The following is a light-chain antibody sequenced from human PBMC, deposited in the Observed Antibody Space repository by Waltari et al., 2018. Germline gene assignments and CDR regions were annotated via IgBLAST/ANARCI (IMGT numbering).Light chain of an antibody. CDR3: ATRDDSLSAPV. CDR2: RND. CDR1: SSNIGRHY. J-gene: IGLJ2*01. V-gene: IGLV1-47*01. Sequence: QSGLTQAPSAAGTPGQRVSIPCSGSSSNIGRHYVNWSQHVPGPAPKPLTYRNDQRRSGVPDRFSASKSGTSASLAISGLRSEDEADYYCATRDDSLSAPVFGGGTKVTVL.